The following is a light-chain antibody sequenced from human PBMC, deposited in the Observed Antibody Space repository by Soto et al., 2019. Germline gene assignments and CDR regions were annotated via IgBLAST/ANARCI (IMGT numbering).Light chain of an antibody. J-gene: IGLJ1*01. CDR1: SSDVGAYNF. Sequence: QSALTQPASVSGSPGQSITISCTGSSSDVGAYNFVSWYQQHPGKVPRLMIFDVSSRPSGVSDRFSGSKSGNTASLTISGLQAEDEGDYYFSSYTSSSTHVFGSGTKLTVL. CDR2: DVS. V-gene: IGLV2-14*03. CDR3: SSYTSSSTHV.